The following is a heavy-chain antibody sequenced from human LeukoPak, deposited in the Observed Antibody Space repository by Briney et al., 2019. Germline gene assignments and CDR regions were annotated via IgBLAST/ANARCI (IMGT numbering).Heavy chain of an antibody. CDR2: IYYSGST. V-gene: IGHV4-59*01. CDR3: ARGRPHYYDILTSYIEAYYFDY. D-gene: IGHD3-9*01. CDR1: GGSISSYY. Sequence: PSETLSLTCTVSGGSISSYYWSWIRQPPGKGLEWIGYIYYSGSTNYNPSLKSRVTISVDTSKNQFSLKLSSVTAADTAVYYCARGRPHYYDILTSYIEAYYFDYWGQGTLVTVSS. J-gene: IGHJ4*02.